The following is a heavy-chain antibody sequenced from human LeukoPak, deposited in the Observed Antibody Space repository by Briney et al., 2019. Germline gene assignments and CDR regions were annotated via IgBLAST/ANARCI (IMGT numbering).Heavy chain of an antibody. CDR2: INHSGST. D-gene: IGHD3/OR15-3a*01. J-gene: IGHJ4*02. CDR3: ARDKRRTGYYTLVYFDY. CDR1: GGSFSGYY. Sequence: SETLSLTCAAYGGSFSGYYWSWIRQPPGKGLEWIGEINHSGSTNYNPSLKSRVTISVDTSKNQFSLKLSSVTAADTAVYYCARDKRRTGYYTLVYFDYWGQGTLVTVSS. V-gene: IGHV4-34*01.